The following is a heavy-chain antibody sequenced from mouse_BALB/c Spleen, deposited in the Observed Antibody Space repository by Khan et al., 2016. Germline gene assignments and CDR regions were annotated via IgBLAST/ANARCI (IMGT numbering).Heavy chain of an antibody. CDR2: INPDSSKI. Sequence: EVKLLESGGGLVQPGGSLKLSCAASGFDFSRYWMSWVRQAPGKGLEWIGEINPDSSKINYTPSLKDKFIISRDNAKNTLYLQMSKVRSEDTALYCYAGRGYYFSMDNWGQGTSVTVSS. J-gene: IGHJ4*01. V-gene: IGHV4-1*02. CDR3: AGRGYYFSMDN. D-gene: IGHD1-1*01. CDR1: GFDFSRYW.